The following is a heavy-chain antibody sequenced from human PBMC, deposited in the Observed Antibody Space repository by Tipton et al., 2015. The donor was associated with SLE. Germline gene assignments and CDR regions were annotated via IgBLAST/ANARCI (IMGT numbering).Heavy chain of an antibody. J-gene: IGHJ6*03. D-gene: IGHD6-6*01. Sequence: TLFLTCTVSGGSISSSSYYWGWIRQPPGKGLEWIGSIYYSGSTYYNPSLKSRVTISVDTSKNQFSLKLSSVTAADTAVYYCARGSGSSSAHYYYYYMDVWGKGTTVTVSS. CDR2: IYYSGST. CDR1: GGSISSSSYY. V-gene: IGHV4-39*07. CDR3: ARGSGSSSAHYYYYYMDV.